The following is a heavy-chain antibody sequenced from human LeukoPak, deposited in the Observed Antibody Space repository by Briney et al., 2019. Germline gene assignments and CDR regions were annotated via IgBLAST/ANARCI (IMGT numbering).Heavy chain of an antibody. V-gene: IGHV3-74*01. D-gene: IGHD3-10*01. CDR2: IKSDGSST. J-gene: IGHJ4*02. CDR3: ARVGQWFGEFDY. Sequence: GGSLRLSCAASGFTFSSYWMHWVRQAPGKGLVWVSRIKSDGSSTSYADSVKGRFTISRDNAKNTLYLQMNSLRAEDTAVYYCARVGQWFGEFDYWGQGTLVTVSS. CDR1: GFTFSSYW.